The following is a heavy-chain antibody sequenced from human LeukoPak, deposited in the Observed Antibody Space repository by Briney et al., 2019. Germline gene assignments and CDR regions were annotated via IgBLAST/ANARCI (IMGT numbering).Heavy chain of an antibody. CDR1: GGSFSGYY. J-gene: IGHJ4*02. D-gene: IGHD3-22*01. Sequence: SETLCDTCAVYGGSFSGYYWSWIRQPPGKGLEWIGSIYYSGSTFYNPSLKSRVTISINTSKNQFSLKLSSVTAADTAVYYCASQPYYDSSGDYFYWGQGTLVTVSS. CDR2: IYYSGST. CDR3: ASQPYYDSSGDYFY. V-gene: IGHV4-34*01.